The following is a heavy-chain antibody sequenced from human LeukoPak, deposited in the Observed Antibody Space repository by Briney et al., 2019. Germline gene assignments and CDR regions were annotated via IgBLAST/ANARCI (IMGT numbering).Heavy chain of an antibody. J-gene: IGHJ4*02. Sequence: PGGSLRLSCAASGFTFDDYAMHWVRQAPGKGLEWVSGISWNSGSIGYADSVKGRFTISRDNSKNTLYLQMNSLRAEDTAVYYCARGLGSGSPGPPFDYWGQGTLVTVSS. CDR3: ARGLGSGSPGPPFDY. CDR1: GFTFDDYA. D-gene: IGHD6-19*01. V-gene: IGHV3-9*01. CDR2: ISWNSGSI.